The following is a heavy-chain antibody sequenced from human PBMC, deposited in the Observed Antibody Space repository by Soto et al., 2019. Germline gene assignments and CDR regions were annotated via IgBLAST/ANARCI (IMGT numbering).Heavy chain of an antibody. D-gene: IGHD6-19*01. CDR3: ARDRYSSGWYGMDV. J-gene: IGHJ6*02. CDR2: TYYRSKYYT. V-gene: IGHV6-1*01. Sequence: SQTLSLTCAISGDSVSSNSATWNWIRQSPLRGLEWLGRTYYRSKYYTDYATSVKSRITINPDTSKNQFSLHLNSVTPEDTAVYYCARDRYSSGWYGMDVWGQGTTVTSP. CDR1: GDSVSSNSAT.